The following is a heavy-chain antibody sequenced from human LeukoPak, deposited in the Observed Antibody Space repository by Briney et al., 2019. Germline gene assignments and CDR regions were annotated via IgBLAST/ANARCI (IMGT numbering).Heavy chain of an antibody. J-gene: IGHJ5*02. V-gene: IGHV1-46*01. CDR2: INPSGGST. CDR1: GYTFTSYY. Sequence: GASVKVSCKASGYTFTSYYMHWVRQAPGQGLEWMGIINPSGGSTSYAQKFQGRVTMTRDTSTSTVYMELSSLRSEDTAVYYCARDLKESITMVRGVTDWFDPWGQGTLVTVSS. CDR3: ARDLKESITMVRGVTDWFDP. D-gene: IGHD3-10*01.